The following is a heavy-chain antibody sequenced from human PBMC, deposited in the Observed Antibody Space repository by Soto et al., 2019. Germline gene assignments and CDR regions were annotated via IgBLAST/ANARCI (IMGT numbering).Heavy chain of an antibody. Sequence: EVQLVESGGGLVQPGGSLRLSCAASGFTFSTYWMHWVRQAPGKGLVWVSRISSDGSSTSYADSVKGRFTISRDNAKSTLYLQMNSLRAEDTAVYYCARVPMNNWNQNCFDPWGKGTLVTVSS. CDR3: ARVPMNNWNQNCFDP. J-gene: IGHJ5*02. V-gene: IGHV3-74*01. D-gene: IGHD1-20*01. CDR1: GFTFSTYW. CDR2: ISSDGSST.